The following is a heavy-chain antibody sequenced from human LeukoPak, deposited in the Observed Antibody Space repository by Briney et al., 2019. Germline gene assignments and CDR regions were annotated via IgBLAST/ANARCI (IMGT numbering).Heavy chain of an antibody. J-gene: IGHJ4*02. V-gene: IGHV4-61*01. Sequence: SETLSLTCTVSGGSVNSGSYYWNWIRQPPGKGLEWIGYIYYSGSTNYNPSLKSRVTISVDTSKNQFSLKLSSVTAADTAVYYCARLGAARSLPYFDYWGQGTLVTVSS. D-gene: IGHD6-6*01. CDR3: ARLGAARSLPYFDY. CDR1: GGSVNSGSYY. CDR2: IYYSGST.